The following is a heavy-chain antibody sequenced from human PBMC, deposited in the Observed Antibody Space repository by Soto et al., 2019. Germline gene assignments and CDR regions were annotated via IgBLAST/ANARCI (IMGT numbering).Heavy chain of an antibody. CDR2: ISGSGGST. Sequence: GGSLRLSCAASGFTFSSYAMSWVRQAPGKGLEWVSAISGSGGSTYYAYSVKGRFTISRDNSKNTLYLQMNSLRAEDTAVYYCAKGSSSGWYGFWYFDYWGQGTLVTVSS. V-gene: IGHV3-23*01. D-gene: IGHD6-19*01. CDR3: AKGSSSGWYGFWYFDY. CDR1: GFTFSSYA. J-gene: IGHJ4*02.